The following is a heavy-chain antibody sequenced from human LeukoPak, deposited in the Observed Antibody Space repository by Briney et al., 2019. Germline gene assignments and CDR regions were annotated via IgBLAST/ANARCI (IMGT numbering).Heavy chain of an antibody. Sequence: GGSLRLSCPASGFTFSDYYMSWIRQAPGKGLEWVSYISSSSSYTKYADSVKGRFTIYRDNARNSLYLQMNSLRAEDTAVYYCLPLLSRPYVEDGFDIWGQGTMVTVSS. CDR1: GFTFSDYY. J-gene: IGHJ3*02. D-gene: IGHD2/OR15-2a*01. V-gene: IGHV3-11*06. CDR2: ISSSSSYT. CDR3: LPLLSRPYVEDGFDI.